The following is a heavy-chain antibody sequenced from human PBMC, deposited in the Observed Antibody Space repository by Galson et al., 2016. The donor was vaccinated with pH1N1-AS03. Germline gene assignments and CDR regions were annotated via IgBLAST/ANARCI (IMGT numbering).Heavy chain of an antibody. J-gene: IGHJ4*02. V-gene: IGHV4-34*01. CDR3: ARASPRGFWGGSPNDQ. Sequence: GEINHRGVTNYSPSLKSRLTISVDASENQFSLKLTSVTAADTAIYYCARASPRGFWGGSPNDQWGQGTLVSVSS. CDR2: INHRGVT. D-gene: IGHD3-3*01.